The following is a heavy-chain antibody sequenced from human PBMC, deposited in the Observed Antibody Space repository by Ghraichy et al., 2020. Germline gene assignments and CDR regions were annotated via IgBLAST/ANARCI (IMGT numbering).Heavy chain of an antibody. CDR3: AREKYYDSSGYGGWFDP. CDR2: IIPIFGTA. V-gene: IGHV1-69*13. Sequence: SVKVSCKASGGTFSSYAISWVRQAPGQGLEWMGGIIPIFGTANYAQKFQGRVTITADESTSTAYMELSSLRSEDTAVYYCAREKYYDSSGYGGWFDPWGQGTLVTVSS. CDR1: GGTFSSYA. D-gene: IGHD3-22*01. J-gene: IGHJ5*02.